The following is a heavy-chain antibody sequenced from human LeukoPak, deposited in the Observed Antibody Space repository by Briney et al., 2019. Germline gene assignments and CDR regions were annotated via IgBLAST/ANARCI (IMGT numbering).Heavy chain of an antibody. J-gene: IGHJ4*02. D-gene: IGHD3-10*01. V-gene: IGHV1-2*02. CDR3: ARGGNYGSGTYTALDY. Sequence: GASVTVSCKASGYTFTGYYMHWVRQAPGQGLQWMGWINPNSGDTHFPQKFQGRVTMTTDTSITTAYMELSRLRSDDTAVYYCARGGNYGSGTYTALDYWGQGALVTVSS. CDR1: GYTFTGYY. CDR2: INPNSGDT.